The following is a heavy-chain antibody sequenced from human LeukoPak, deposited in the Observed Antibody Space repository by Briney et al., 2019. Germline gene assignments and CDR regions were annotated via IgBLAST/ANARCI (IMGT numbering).Heavy chain of an antibody. J-gene: IGHJ6*03. Sequence: GGSLRLSCAASGFTFSSYAMSWVRQAPGKGLEWVSTIRSSGGYTCYADSVKGRFTISRDNSKNTLYLQMNSLRAEDTAVYYCVRYCSGGSCYSLLTYYYYYYMDVWGKGTTVTVSS. CDR3: VRYCSGGSCYSLLTYYYYYYMDV. V-gene: IGHV3-23*01. D-gene: IGHD2-15*01. CDR1: GFTFSSYA. CDR2: IRSSGGYT.